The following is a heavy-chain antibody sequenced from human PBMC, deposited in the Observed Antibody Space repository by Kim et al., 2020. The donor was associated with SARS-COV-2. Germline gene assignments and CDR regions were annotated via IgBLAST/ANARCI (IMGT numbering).Heavy chain of an antibody. CDR3: ARYPMFLPYGMDV. D-gene: IGHD3-10*02. Sequence: AESVKGRFNISRDYDKNSLYHQMNRLRADDTDVYYCARYPMFLPYGMDVWGQGTTVTVSS. J-gene: IGHJ6*02. V-gene: IGHV3-21*01.